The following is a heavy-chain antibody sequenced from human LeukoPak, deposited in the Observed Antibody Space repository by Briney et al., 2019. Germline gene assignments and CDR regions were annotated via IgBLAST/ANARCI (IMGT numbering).Heavy chain of an antibody. CDR3: ARGQLVDY. J-gene: IGHJ4*02. D-gene: IGHD6-6*01. Sequence: SETLSLTCTVSGGSISSHYWSWIRQPPGKGLEWIGYIYYSGSTNYNPSLKSRVTISVDTSKNQFSLKLSSVTAADTAVYYCARGQLVDYWGQGTLVTVSS. CDR1: GGSISSHY. V-gene: IGHV4-59*11. CDR2: IYYSGST.